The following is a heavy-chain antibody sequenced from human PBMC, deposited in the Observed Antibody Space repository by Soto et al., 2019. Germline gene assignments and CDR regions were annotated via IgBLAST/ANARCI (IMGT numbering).Heavy chain of an antibody. CDR2: IWYDGSNK. Sequence: GXSLILSCAASGFTFSSYGMHWVRQAPGKGLEWVAVIWYDGSNKYYADSVKGRFTISRDNSKNTLYLQMNSLRAEDTAVYYCARESDSYYDSGNDYWGQGTLVTVSS. J-gene: IGHJ4*02. V-gene: IGHV3-33*01. D-gene: IGHD3-22*01. CDR3: ARESDSYYDSGNDY. CDR1: GFTFSSYG.